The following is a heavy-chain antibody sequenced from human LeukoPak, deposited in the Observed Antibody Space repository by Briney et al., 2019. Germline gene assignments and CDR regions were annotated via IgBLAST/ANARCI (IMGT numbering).Heavy chain of an antibody. D-gene: IGHD1-1*01. CDR2: IYYTRTT. CDR1: GGSISSGDDY. CDR3: AKALDP. Sequence: SQTLSLTCTVSGGSISSGDDYWSWIREHPVKGLEWIGNIYYTRTTYYNPSLRSRLSISRDTSKNQFFLKLNSVTAADTAVYYCAKALDPWGQGTLVTVSS. V-gene: IGHV4-31*03. J-gene: IGHJ5*02.